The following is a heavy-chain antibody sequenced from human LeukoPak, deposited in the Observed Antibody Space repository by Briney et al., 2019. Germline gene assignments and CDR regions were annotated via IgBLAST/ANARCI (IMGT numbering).Heavy chain of an antibody. D-gene: IGHD3-22*01. CDR1: GGSISSYY. CDR3: TRGSIAYYYMDV. J-gene: IGHJ6*03. V-gene: IGHV4-59*01. CDR2: IHYSGST. Sequence: PSETLSLTCTVSGGSISSYYWSWIRRPPGKGLEWIGYIHYSGSTNYNPSLKSRVTISVDTSKNQFSLKLSSVTAADTAVYYCTRGSIAYYYMDVWGKGTTVTISS.